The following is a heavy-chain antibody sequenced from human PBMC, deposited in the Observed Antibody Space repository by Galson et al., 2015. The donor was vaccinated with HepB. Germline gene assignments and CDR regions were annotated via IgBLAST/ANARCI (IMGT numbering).Heavy chain of an antibody. Sequence: QVQLQESGPGLVKPSETLSLTCTVSGGSISSYYWSWIRQPPGKGLEWIGYIYYSGSTNYNPSLKSRVTISVDTSKNQFSLKLSSVTAADTAVYYCARGGADPYYDSSVFDYWGQGTLVTVSS. CDR2: IYYSGST. J-gene: IGHJ4*02. D-gene: IGHD3-22*01. CDR3: ARGGADPYYDSSVFDY. V-gene: IGHV4-59*01. CDR1: GGSISSYY.